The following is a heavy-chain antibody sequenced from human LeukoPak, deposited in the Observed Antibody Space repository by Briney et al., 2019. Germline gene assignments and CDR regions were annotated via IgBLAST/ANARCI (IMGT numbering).Heavy chain of an antibody. CDR1: VGTFSSYA. J-gene: IGHJ4*02. Sequence: ASVKVTCKASVGTFSSYAISWVRQAPGQGLEWMGRIIPIFGTANYAQKFQGRVTITADKSTSTAYMELSSLRSEDTAVYYCAGDKDYYDSSAPFDYWGQGTLVTVSS. CDR3: AGDKDYYDSSAPFDY. CDR2: IIPIFGTA. D-gene: IGHD3-22*01. V-gene: IGHV1-69*06.